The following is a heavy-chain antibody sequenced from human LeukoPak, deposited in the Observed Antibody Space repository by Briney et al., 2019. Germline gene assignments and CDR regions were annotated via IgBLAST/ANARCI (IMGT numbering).Heavy chain of an antibody. CDR3: ARGESSGHYLR. V-gene: IGHV4-59*12. D-gene: IGHD3-22*01. J-gene: IGHJ4*02. Sequence: SETLSLTCTVSGGSISSYYWSWIRQPPGKGLEWIGYVYYSGSTNYNPSLKSRVTISVDTSKNQFSLRLSSVTAADTAVYYCARGESSGHYLRWGQGTLVTVSS. CDR2: VYYSGST. CDR1: GGSISSYY.